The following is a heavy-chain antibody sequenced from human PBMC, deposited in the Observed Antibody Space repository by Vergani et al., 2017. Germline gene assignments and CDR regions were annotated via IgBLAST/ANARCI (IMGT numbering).Heavy chain of an antibody. J-gene: IGHJ4*02. CDR1: GFTFSTYA. CDR3: AGPQGTSAYYCRGFDY. Sequence: EVQLLESGGGLVQPGGSLRLSCAASGFTFSTYAMTWVRQAPGKGLEWVSTISSDGGSTYYADSVKGRFTISRDNSKNTLSLQMNSLTAEDTAIYYCAGPQGTSAYYCRGFDYWGQGILVTVSS. V-gene: IGHV3-23*01. CDR2: ISSDGGST. D-gene: IGHD3-22*01.